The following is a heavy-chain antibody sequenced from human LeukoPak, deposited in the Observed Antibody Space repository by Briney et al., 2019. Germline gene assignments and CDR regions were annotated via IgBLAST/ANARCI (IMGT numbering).Heavy chain of an antibody. CDR3: ARVEEGYGSGRRENVYYYYMDV. Sequence: PSETLSLTCTVSGGSISSSNFYWGWIRQPPGKGLEWVGSIYYSGSTYYNPSLKSRVTISVDTSKNQFSLKLSSVTAADTAVYYCARVEEGYGSGRRENVYYYYMDVWGKGTTVTISS. J-gene: IGHJ6*03. V-gene: IGHV4-39*07. CDR2: IYYSGST. D-gene: IGHD3-10*01. CDR1: GGSISSSNFY.